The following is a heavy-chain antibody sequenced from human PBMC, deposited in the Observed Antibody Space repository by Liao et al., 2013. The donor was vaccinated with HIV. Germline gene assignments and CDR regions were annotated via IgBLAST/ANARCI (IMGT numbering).Heavy chain of an antibody. CDR3: AREDYYDSSGGAAFDI. CDR2: IYTSGST. D-gene: IGHD3-22*01. J-gene: IGHJ3*02. V-gene: IGHV4-61*02. Sequence: QVQLQESGPGLVKPSQTLSLTCTVSGGSISSGSYYWSWIRQPAGKGLEWIGRIYTSGSTNYNPSLKSRVTISVDTSKNQFSLKLSSVTAADTAVYYCAREDYYDSSGGAAFDIWGQGTMVTVSS. CDR1: GGSISSGSYY.